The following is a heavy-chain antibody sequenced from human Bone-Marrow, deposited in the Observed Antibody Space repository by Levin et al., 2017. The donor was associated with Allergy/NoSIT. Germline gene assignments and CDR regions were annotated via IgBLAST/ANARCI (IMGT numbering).Heavy chain of an antibody. CDR2: IYYSGST. J-gene: IGHJ4*02. D-gene: IGHD6-19*01. Sequence: SQTLSLTCTVSGGSISSGDYYWSWIRQPPGKGLEWIGYIYYSGSTYYNPSLKSRVTISVDTSKNQFSLKLSSVTAADTAVYYCARDEVAGKSFDYWGQGTLVTVSS. V-gene: IGHV4-30-4*01. CDR3: ARDEVAGKSFDY. CDR1: GGSISSGDYY.